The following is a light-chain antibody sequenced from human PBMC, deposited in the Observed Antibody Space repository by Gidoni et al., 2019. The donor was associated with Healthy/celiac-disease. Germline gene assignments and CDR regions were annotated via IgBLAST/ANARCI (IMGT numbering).Light chain of an antibody. CDR3: QSADSSGTYRV. Sequence: SYELTQPPSVSVSPGQTARITCSGDALPKQDAYWYQQKPGQAPVLVIDKDSERPSGIPERFSGSSSGTTVTLTISGVQAEDEADYYCQSADSSGTYRVFGGGTKLTVL. CDR1: ALPKQD. J-gene: IGLJ3*02. CDR2: KDS. V-gene: IGLV3-25*03.